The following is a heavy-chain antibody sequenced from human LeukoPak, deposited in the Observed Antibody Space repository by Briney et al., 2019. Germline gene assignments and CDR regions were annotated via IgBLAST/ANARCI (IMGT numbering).Heavy chain of an antibody. V-gene: IGHV2-70*01. CDR1: GFSLSTSGMC. CDR3: ARSGSVRDSSGYDFDY. Sequence: SGPALMKPTQTLTLTCTFSGFSLSTSGMCVSWIRQPPGKALEWLALIDWDDDKYYSTSLKTRLTISKDTSQNQVVLTITNMDHVDTATYYCARSGSVRDSSGYDFDYWGQGTLVTASS. CDR2: IDWDDDK. J-gene: IGHJ4*02. D-gene: IGHD3-22*01.